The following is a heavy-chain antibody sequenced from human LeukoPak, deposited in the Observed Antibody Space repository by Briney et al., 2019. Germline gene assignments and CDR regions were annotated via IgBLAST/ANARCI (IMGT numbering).Heavy chain of an antibody. CDR1: GYSISTIYY. V-gene: IGHV4-38-2*02. CDR2: IDHIGNT. D-gene: IGHD3-3*01. CDR3: ARAFWRLGAHDAFDI. Sequence: PSETLSLTCTVSGYSISTIYYWGWIRQPPGQGLEWIGTIDHIGNTFYNPSLPSRVSISVDTSKNHFSLNLTSVTATDTALYYCARAFWRLGAHDAFDIWGQGTMVTVSS. J-gene: IGHJ3*02.